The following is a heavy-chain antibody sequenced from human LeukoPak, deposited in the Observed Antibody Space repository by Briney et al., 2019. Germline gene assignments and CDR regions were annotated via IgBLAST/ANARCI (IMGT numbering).Heavy chain of an antibody. D-gene: IGHD5-24*01. V-gene: IGHV4-59*01. Sequence: SETLPLTCTVSGASISSYHWSWIRQPPGKGLEWIGYMYYSGSTNYNPSLKSRVTMSLDTSKNQFSLKLRSVTAADTAIYYCARKDGDYWGQGTLVTVSS. J-gene: IGHJ4*02. CDR2: MYYSGST. CDR1: GASISSYH. CDR3: ARKDGDY.